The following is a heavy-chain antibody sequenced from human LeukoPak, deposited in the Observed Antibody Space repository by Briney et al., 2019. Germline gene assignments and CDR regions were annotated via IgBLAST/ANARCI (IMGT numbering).Heavy chain of an antibody. CDR2: ISSSSSYI. J-gene: IGHJ6*03. V-gene: IGHV3-21*04. CDR1: GFTFSSYS. CDR3: AKVAKGYYYYYYMDV. Sequence: GGSLRLSCAASGFTFSSYSMNWVRQAPGKGLEWVSSISSSSSYIYYADSVKVRFTISRDNDKNSLYLQMNSLRAEDMALYYCAKVAKGYYYYYYMDVWGKGTTVTVSS.